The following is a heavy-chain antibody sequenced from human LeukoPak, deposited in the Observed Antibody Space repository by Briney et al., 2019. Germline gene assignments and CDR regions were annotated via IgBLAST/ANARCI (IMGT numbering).Heavy chain of an antibody. CDR2: IYHSGST. D-gene: IGHD6-19*01. J-gene: IGHJ4*02. Sequence: PSETLSLTCTVSGYSISSGYYWGWIRQPPGKGLEWIGSIYHSGSTYYNPSLKSRVTISVDTSKNQFSLKLSSVTAADTAVYYCARSLAQAGSSGWYLYFDYWGQGTLVTVSS. CDR3: ARSLAQAGSSGWYLYFDY. V-gene: IGHV4-38-2*02. CDR1: GYSISSGYY.